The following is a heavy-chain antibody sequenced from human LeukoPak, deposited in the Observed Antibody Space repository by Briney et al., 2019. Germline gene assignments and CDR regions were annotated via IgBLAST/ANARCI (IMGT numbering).Heavy chain of an antibody. CDR1: RFTFGHYG. CDR2: INFDGSNK. CDR3: AKDTALGYCDY. D-gene: IGHD5-18*01. V-gene: IGHV3-30*02. Sequence: PGGSVRLSCAASRFTFGHYGMHWVRQAPGKGLGWVAFINFDGSNKYYADSVKGRFSISRDNSKNTLYLQMNSLRRDDTAVYYCAKDTALGYCDYWGQGTLVTVSS. J-gene: IGHJ4*02.